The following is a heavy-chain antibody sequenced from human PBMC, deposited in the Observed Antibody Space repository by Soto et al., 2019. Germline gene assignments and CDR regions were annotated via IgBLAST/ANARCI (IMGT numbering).Heavy chain of an antibody. CDR2: VSYDGSNK. CDR1: GFTFSSYA. CDR3: AAARAAVANLVAFDL. V-gene: IGHV3-30*14. D-gene: IGHD6-25*01. Sequence: QVQLVESGGGVVQPGRSLRLSCAASGFTFSSYAMHWVRQAPGKGLEWVAVVSYDGSNKHYADSVKGRFTISRDNSKNQLYLGMDKPGAEGTAGYFCAAARAAVANLVAFDLLGQGTMVPGS. J-gene: IGHJ3*01.